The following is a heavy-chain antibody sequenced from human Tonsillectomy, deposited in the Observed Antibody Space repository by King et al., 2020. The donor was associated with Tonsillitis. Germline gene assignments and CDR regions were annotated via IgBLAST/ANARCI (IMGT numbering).Heavy chain of an antibody. Sequence: QLQESGPGLVKPSETLSLTCTVSGGSISSYYWSWIRQPPGKGLEWIGYIYHRGSTNYNPSLQSRVTISLDASKNQFSLNLSSVTAMDTAVYYCARAGGYGSGSQYWGQGTLVTVSS. CDR3: ARAGGYGSGSQY. D-gene: IGHD3-10*01. J-gene: IGHJ4*02. CDR1: GGSISSYY. V-gene: IGHV4-59*01. CDR2: IYHRGST.